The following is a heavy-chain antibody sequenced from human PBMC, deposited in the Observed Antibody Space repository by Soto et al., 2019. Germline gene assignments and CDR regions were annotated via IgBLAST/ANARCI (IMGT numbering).Heavy chain of an antibody. Sequence: GGSLRLSCAASGFTFIDYYMSWSRQAPGKGLEWVSYISSSGSTIYYADSVKGRFTISRDNAKNSLYLQMNSLRAEDTAVYYCARGSFVLLHNTPLGYWGQGTLVTVSS. CDR3: ARGSFVLLHNTPLGY. V-gene: IGHV3-11*01. CDR1: GFTFIDYY. D-gene: IGHD3-10*01. CDR2: ISSSGSTI. J-gene: IGHJ4*02.